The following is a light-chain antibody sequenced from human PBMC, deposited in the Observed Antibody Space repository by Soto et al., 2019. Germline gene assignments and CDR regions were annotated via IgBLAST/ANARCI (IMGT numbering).Light chain of an antibody. Sequence: QSALTQPASVSGSPGQSIAISCTGTNSDVGGYNYVSWYQHHPGKAPKLMIYEVSNRPSGVSNRFSGSKSGNTASLTISGLQAEDEADYYCSSYITSTTWVFGGGTKLTVL. V-gene: IGLV2-14*01. CDR3: SSYITSTTWV. CDR1: NSDVGGYNY. J-gene: IGLJ3*02. CDR2: EVS.